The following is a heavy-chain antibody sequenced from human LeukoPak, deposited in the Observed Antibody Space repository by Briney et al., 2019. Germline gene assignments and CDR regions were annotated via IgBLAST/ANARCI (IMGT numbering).Heavy chain of an antibody. Sequence: GGSLRLSCAASGFTFSSYAMHWVRQAPGKGLEWVAVISYDGSNKYYADSVKGRFTISRDNAKNSLYLQMNSLRAEDTAVYYCARETYYKMDVWGQGTTVTVSS. CDR3: ARETYYKMDV. V-gene: IGHV3-30*07. CDR2: ISYDGSNK. CDR1: GFTFSSYA. D-gene: IGHD2-21*01. J-gene: IGHJ6*02.